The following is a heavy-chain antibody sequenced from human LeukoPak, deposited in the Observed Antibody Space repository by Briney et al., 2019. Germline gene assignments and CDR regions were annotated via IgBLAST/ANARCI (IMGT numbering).Heavy chain of an antibody. D-gene: IGHD5-18*01. Sequence: GGSLRLSCAASGFTFSSYWMSWVRQAPGKGLEWVANIKQDGSAEYYVDSVKGRFTISRDNAKNSLYLQMNSLRAEDTAVYYCAKNTATTKGHFDYWGQGTLVTVSS. CDR1: GFTFSSYW. V-gene: IGHV3-7*03. CDR3: AKNTATTKGHFDY. J-gene: IGHJ4*02. CDR2: IKQDGSAE.